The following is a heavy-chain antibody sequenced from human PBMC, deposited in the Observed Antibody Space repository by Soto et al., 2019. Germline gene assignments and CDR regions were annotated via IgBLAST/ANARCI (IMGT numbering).Heavy chain of an antibody. CDR2: VYYSGST. CDR3: GRLEGLATISYYFDY. J-gene: IGHJ4*02. V-gene: IGHV4-39*01. CDR1: GGSVSSSSCY. Sequence: SETLSLTYTVSGGSVSSSSCYWGWVRQPPGKGLEWIGSVYYSGSTYYNPSLESRVTISVDKSKNQFSLKLMSLSAADTAVYYCGRLEGLATISYYFDYWGQGALVTVSS. D-gene: IGHD3-9*01.